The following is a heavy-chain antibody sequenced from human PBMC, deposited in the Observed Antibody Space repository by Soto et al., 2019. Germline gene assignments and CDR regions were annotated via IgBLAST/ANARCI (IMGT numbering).Heavy chain of an antibody. CDR1: GFTFSSYA. CDR2: ISYDGSNK. V-gene: IGHV3-30-3*01. Sequence: QVQLVESGGGVVQPGRSLRLSCAASGFTFSSYAMHWVRQAPGKGLEWVAVISYDGSNKYYADSVKGRFTISRDNSKNTLYLQMNSLRAEDTAVYYCARVGIAVAGTHPDYWGQGTLVTVSS. J-gene: IGHJ4*02. D-gene: IGHD6-19*01. CDR3: ARVGIAVAGTHPDY.